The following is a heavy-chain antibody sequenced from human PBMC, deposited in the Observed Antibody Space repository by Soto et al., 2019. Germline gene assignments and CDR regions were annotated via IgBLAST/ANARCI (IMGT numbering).Heavy chain of an antibody. D-gene: IGHD1-26*01. V-gene: IGHV1-69*01. J-gene: IGHJ4*02. CDR1: GGTFSSYA. Sequence: QVQLVQSGAEVKKPGSSVKVSCKASGGTFSSYAISWVRQAPGQGLEWMGGIIPIFGTANYAQKFQGRVTITADESTSTAYMELSSLRSEDTAVYYCARDLAFYSGSYSYYFVYWGQGTLVTVSS. CDR3: ARDLAFYSGSYSYYFVY. CDR2: IIPIFGTA.